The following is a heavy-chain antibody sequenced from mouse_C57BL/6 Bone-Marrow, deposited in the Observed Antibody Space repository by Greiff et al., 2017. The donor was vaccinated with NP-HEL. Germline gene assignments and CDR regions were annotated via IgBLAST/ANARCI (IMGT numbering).Heavy chain of an antibody. CDR3: ARQGIYYDPRGYFDV. CDR2: ISNGGGST. J-gene: IGHJ1*03. CDR1: GFTFSDYY. V-gene: IGHV5-12*01. D-gene: IGHD2-4*01. Sequence: EVKLQESGGGLVQPGGSLKLSCAASGFTFSDYYMYWVRQTPEKRLEWVAYISNGGGSTYYPDTVKGRFTISRDNAKNTLYLQMSRLKSEDTAMYYCARQGIYYDPRGYFDVWGTGTTVTVSS.